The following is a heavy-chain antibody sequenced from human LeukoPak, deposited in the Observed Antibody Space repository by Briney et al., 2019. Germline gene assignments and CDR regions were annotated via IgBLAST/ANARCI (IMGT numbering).Heavy chain of an antibody. V-gene: IGHV3-21*01. D-gene: IGHD6-6*01. CDR3: ARDPEYSSSSFDY. CDR1: GFTFSSYS. CDR2: ISSSSSYI. Sequence: PGGSLRLSCAASGFTFSSYSMTWVRQAPGKGLEWVSSISSSSSYIYYADSVKGRFTISRDNAKNSLYLQMNSLRAEDTAVYYCARDPEYSSSSFDYWGQGTLVTVSS. J-gene: IGHJ4*02.